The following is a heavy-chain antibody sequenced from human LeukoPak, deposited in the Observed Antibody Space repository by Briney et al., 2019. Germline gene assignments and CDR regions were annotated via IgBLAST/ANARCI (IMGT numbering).Heavy chain of an antibody. CDR3: TTDPVSPSYDSSGYRSADY. CDR1: GFTFSSYE. Sequence: PGGSLRLSCAASGFTFSSYEMNWVRQAPGKGLEWVGRIESKTDGGTTDYAAPVKGRFTISRDDSKNTLYLQMNSLKTEDTAVYYCTTDPVSPSYDSSGYRSADYWGQGTLVTVSS. V-gene: IGHV3-15*04. D-gene: IGHD3-22*01. CDR2: IESKTDGGTT. J-gene: IGHJ4*02.